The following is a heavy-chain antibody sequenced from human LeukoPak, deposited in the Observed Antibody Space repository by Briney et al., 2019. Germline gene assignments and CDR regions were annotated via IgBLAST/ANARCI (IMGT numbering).Heavy chain of an antibody. J-gene: IGHJ4*02. CDR3: AKPDCSSTSCYTLIL. V-gene: IGHV3-23*01. Sequence: GGSLRLSCAASGFTFSSYAMSWVRQAPGKGLEWVSAISGSGGSTYYADSVKGRSTISRDNSKNTLYLQMNSLRAEDTAVYYCAKPDCSSTSCYTLILWGQGTLVTVSS. CDR2: ISGSGGST. CDR1: GFTFSSYA. D-gene: IGHD2-2*02.